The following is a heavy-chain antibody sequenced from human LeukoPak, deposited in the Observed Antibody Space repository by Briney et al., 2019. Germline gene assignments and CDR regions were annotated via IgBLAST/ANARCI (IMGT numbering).Heavy chain of an antibody. D-gene: IGHD1-7*01. CDR3: ARGYLNWNYATPYGMDV. CDR1: GYTFTGYY. Sequence: ASVKVSCKASGYTFTGYYTHWVRQAPGQGLEWMGWINPNSGGTNYAQKFQGWVTMTRDTSISTAYMELSRLRSDDTAVYYCARGYLNWNYATPYGMDVWGQGTTVTVSS. CDR2: INPNSGGT. V-gene: IGHV1-2*04. J-gene: IGHJ6*02.